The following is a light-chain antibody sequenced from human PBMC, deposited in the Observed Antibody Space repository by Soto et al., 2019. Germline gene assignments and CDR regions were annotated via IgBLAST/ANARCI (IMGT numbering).Light chain of an antibody. CDR2: DAS. V-gene: IGKV1-33*01. J-gene: IGKJ4*01. CDR3: QHYDHLPPLS. CDR1: QDIKNY. Sequence: DIQMTQSPSSLSASVGDRVTITCQASQDIKNYLNWYQQIPGKAPILLIYDASNLKAGVPSRFSGSGSGTNFTFTISSLQPEDVAIYYCQHYDHLPPLSFGGGTKVEIK.